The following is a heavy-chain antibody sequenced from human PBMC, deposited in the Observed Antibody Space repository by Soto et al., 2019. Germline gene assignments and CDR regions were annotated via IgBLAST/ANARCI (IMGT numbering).Heavy chain of an antibody. CDR2: IIPILGIA. CDR1: GGTFSSYT. Sequence: QVQLVQSGAEVKKPGSSVKASCKASGGTFSSYTISWVRQAPGQGLEWMGRIIPILGIANYAQKFQGRVTITADKSTSTAYMELSSLRSEDTAVYYCARDSSSWYLLDYYYYGMDVWGQGTTVTVSS. J-gene: IGHJ6*02. V-gene: IGHV1-69*08. CDR3: ARDSSSWYLLDYYYYGMDV. D-gene: IGHD6-13*01.